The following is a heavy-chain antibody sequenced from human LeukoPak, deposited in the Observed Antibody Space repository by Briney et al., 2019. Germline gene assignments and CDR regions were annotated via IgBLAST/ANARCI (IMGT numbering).Heavy chain of an antibody. CDR3: ARAPLVIINPYYYYYGMDV. CDR1: GGTFSSYA. D-gene: IGHD3-9*01. J-gene: IGHJ6*02. V-gene: IGHV1-69*01. Sequence: ASVKVSCKASGGTFSSYAISWVRQAPGQGLEWMGGIIPIFGTANYAQKFQGRVTITADESTSTAYMELRSLRSDDTAVYYCARAPLVIINPYYYYYGMDVWGQGTTVTVSS. CDR2: IIPIFGTA.